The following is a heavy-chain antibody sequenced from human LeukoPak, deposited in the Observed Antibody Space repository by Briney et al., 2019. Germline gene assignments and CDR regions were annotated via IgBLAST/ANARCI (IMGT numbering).Heavy chain of an antibody. Sequence: ASLRLSCAASGFTFSNYAMSWVRQAPGKGLEWVSGISGAGSGTYYADSVKGRFTISRDNSKSTLYLQMNSLGAEDTAVYCCAKARGFLGRLADYWGQGTLVTVSS. CDR3: AKARGFLGRLADY. J-gene: IGHJ4*02. CDR1: GFTFSNYA. D-gene: IGHD3-3*01. V-gene: IGHV3-23*01. CDR2: ISGAGSGT.